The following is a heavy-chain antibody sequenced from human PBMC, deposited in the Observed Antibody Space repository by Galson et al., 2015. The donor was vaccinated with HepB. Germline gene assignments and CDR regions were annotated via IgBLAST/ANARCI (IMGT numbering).Heavy chain of an antibody. CDR1: GYTLTELS. Sequence: SVKVSCKVSGYTLTELSMHWVRQAPGQGLEWMGWINPNSGGTNYAQKFQGRVTMTRDTSISTAYMELRSLRSDDTAVYYCARDQKSEGGYDFWSGYLKTKWRNGNWFDPWGQGTLVTVSS. D-gene: IGHD3-3*01. J-gene: IGHJ5*02. CDR3: ARDQKSEGGYDFWSGYLKTKWRNGNWFDP. CDR2: INPNSGGT. V-gene: IGHV1-2*02.